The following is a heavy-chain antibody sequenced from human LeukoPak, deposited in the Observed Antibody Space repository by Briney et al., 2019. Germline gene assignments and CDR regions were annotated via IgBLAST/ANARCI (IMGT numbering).Heavy chain of an antibody. CDR1: GFTFSSYS. CDR3: ARDHRIVGATRLECYFDY. Sequence: GGSLRLSCAASGFTFSSYSMNWVRQAPGKGLEWVSYISSSSSTIYYADSVKGRFTISRDNAKNSLYLQMNSLRAEDTAVYYCARDHRIVGATRLECYFDYWGQGTLVTVSS. D-gene: IGHD1-26*01. V-gene: IGHV3-48*01. CDR2: ISSSSSTI. J-gene: IGHJ4*02.